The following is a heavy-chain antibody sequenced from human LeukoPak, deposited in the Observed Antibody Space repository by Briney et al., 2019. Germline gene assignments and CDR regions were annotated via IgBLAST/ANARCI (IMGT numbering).Heavy chain of an antibody. Sequence: ASVKVSCKASGYTSTGYYMHWVRQAPGQGLEWMGWINPNSGGTNYAQNFQGRVTMTRDTSISTAYMVLSRLRSDDTAVYYCARGYCRGGSCYDGWFDPWGQGTLVTVSS. D-gene: IGHD2-15*01. CDR1: GYTSTGYY. CDR3: ARGYCRGGSCYDGWFDP. J-gene: IGHJ5*02. CDR2: INPNSGGT. V-gene: IGHV1-2*02.